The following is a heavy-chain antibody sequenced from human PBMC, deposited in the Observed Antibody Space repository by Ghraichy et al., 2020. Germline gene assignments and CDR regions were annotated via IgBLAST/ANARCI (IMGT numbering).Heavy chain of an antibody. V-gene: IGHV4-30-2*01. CDR2: IHQSGST. CDR3: AMIANWFDP. Sequence: LEWIGSIHQSGSTYFNPSLESRVTISIDKPKNQLYLKLSSVTAADTAVYYCAMIANWFDPWGQGTLV. J-gene: IGHJ5*02.